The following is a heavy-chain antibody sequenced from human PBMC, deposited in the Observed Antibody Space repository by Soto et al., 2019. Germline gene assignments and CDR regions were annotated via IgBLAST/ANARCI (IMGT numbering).Heavy chain of an antibody. CDR1: GGSISSYY. CDR2: IYYSGST. J-gene: IGHJ3*02. Sequence: SETLSLTCTVSGGSISSYYWIWIRQPPGKGLEWIGYIYYSGSTNYNPSLKSRVTISVDTSKNQFSLKLSSVTAADTAVYYCARLATGGRMYAFDIWGQGTMVTVSS. V-gene: IGHV4-59*08. CDR3: ARLATGGRMYAFDI. D-gene: IGHD4-17*01.